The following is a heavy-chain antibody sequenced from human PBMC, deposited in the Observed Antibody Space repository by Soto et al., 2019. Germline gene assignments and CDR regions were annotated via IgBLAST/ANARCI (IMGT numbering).Heavy chain of an antibody. D-gene: IGHD3-10*01. CDR2: INHSGST. J-gene: IGHJ4*02. Sequence: SETLSLTCTVSGGSFSGYYWSWIRQPPGKGLEWIGEINHSGSTNYNPSLKSRVTISVDTSKNQFSLKLSSVTAADTAVYYCARGDLFYYYGSGPFDYWGQGTLVTVSS. V-gene: IGHV4-34*01. CDR3: ARGDLFYYYGSGPFDY. CDR1: GGSFSGYY.